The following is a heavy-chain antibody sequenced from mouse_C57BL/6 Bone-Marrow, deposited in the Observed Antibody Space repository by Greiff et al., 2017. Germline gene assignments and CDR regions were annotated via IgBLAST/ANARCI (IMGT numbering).Heavy chain of an antibody. CDR2: IDPSDSYT. CDR3: VGAYYSNSYAMDY. D-gene: IGHD2-5*01. J-gene: IGHJ4*01. CDR1: GYTFTSYW. V-gene: IGHV1-50*01. Sequence: QVQLQQPGAELVKPGASVTLSCKASGYTFTSYWMQWVKQRPGQGLEWIGEIDPSDSYTNYNQKFKGKATLTVDTSSGTAYMQLSSLPSEDSAVYYCVGAYYSNSYAMDYWGQGTSVTVSS.